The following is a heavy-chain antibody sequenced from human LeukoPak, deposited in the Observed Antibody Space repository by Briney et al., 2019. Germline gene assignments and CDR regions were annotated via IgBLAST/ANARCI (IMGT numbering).Heavy chain of an antibody. CDR3: ARMTGSAWELLIDS. D-gene: IGHD1-26*01. CDR1: GGSISSSSYY. V-gene: IGHV4-39*07. J-gene: IGHJ4*02. Sequence: PSETLSLTRTVSGGSISSSSYYWGWIRQPPGKGLEWIGSIYYSGSTYYNPSLKSRVTISVDTSKNQFSLKLSSVTAADTAVYYCARMTGSAWELLIDSWGPGTLVTVSS. CDR2: IYYSGST.